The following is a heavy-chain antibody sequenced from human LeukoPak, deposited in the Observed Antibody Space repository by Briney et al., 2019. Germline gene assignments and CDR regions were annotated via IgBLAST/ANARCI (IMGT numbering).Heavy chain of an antibody. CDR2: IKQDRSEK. Sequence: PGGSLRLSCVGSGFTFSTYWMTWVRQAPGKGLEWVANIKQDRSEKYYVDSVKGRFTISRDNAKNSLYLQMNSLRAEDTAVYYCAREYNDRPDYVWGSYRRDLDYWGQGTLVTVSS. V-gene: IGHV3-7*01. J-gene: IGHJ4*02. CDR1: GFTFSTYW. CDR3: AREYNDRPDYVWGSYRRDLDY. D-gene: IGHD3-16*02.